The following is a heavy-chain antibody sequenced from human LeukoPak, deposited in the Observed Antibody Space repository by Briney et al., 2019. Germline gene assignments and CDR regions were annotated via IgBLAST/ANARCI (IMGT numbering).Heavy chain of an antibody. CDR1: GGTFSSYA. V-gene: IGHV1-69*05. CDR3: ARVTVTYYYYYYMDV. J-gene: IGHJ6*03. Sequence: ASVKVSCKASGGTFSSYAISWVRQAPGQGLEWMGGIIPIFGTANYAQKFQGRVTITTDESTSTAYMELSSLRSEDTAVYYCARVTVTYYYYYYMDVWGKGTTVTVSS. CDR2: IIPIFGTA. D-gene: IGHD4-11*01.